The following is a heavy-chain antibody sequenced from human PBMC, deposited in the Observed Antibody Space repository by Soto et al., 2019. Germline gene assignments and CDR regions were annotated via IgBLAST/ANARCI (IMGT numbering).Heavy chain of an antibody. V-gene: IGHV1-8*01. CDR2: MNPTSGIT. J-gene: IGHJ4*02. Sequence: QVQLVQSGAEVKKPGASVKVSCEASGYTFTNYDINWVRQATGQGLEWMGWMNPTSGITGYAQKFQGRVTMTRNTSITTAYLALSSLRSDDTALYYCATSVVSTITSFDYWGQGTLVTVSS. CDR1: GYTFTNYD. D-gene: IGHD5-12*01. CDR3: ATSVVSTITSFDY.